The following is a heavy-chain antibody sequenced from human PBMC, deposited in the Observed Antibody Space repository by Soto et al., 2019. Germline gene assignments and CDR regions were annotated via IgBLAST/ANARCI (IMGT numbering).Heavy chain of an antibody. V-gene: IGHV3-48*03. CDR2: ISSSGSTI. J-gene: IGHJ4*02. CDR3: ARATTVTYQPQFDY. Sequence: EVQLVESGGGLVQPGGSLRLSCAASGFTFSSYEMNWVRQAPGKVLEWVSYISSSGSTIYYADSVKGRFTISRDNAKNSLYLQMNSLRAEDTAVYYCARATTVTYQPQFDYWGQGTLVTVSS. D-gene: IGHD4-17*01. CDR1: GFTFSSYE.